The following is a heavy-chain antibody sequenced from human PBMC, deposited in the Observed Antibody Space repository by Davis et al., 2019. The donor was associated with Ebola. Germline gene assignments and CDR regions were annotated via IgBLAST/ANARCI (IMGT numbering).Heavy chain of an antibody. CDR3: ARHVGQLGYYYYYGMDV. CDR2: IYYSGST. CDR1: GGSISSYY. V-gene: IGHV4-59*08. Sequence: MPGGSLRLSCTVSGGSISSYYWSWIRQPPGKGLEWIGYIYYSGSTNCNPSLKSRVTISVDTSKNQFSLKLSSVTAADTAVYYCARHVGQLGYYYYYGMDVWGQGTTVTVSS. D-gene: IGHD6-6*01. J-gene: IGHJ6*02.